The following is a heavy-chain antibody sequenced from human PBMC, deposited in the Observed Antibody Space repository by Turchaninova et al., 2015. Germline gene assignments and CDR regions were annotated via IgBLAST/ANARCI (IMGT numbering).Heavy chain of an antibody. V-gene: IGHV4-39*01. Sequence: LQLQESGPGLVKPSDTLSLPRPVSGDSITRSGYSGAWFRQPPGKGLEWIGSVYHSGSSYYNPPLQSRVTVSVDTSKSQFSLKLVSVTAADTALYYCARFAVSYYFESWGQGTLVTVSS. CDR3: ARFAVSYYFES. CDR2: VYHSGSS. J-gene: IGHJ4*02. CDR1: GDSITRSGYS.